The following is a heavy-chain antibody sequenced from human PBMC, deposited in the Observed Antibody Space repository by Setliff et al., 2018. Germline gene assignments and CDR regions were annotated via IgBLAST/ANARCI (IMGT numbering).Heavy chain of an antibody. CDR3: ARDPWQWLTTFTSAEYLQH. V-gene: IGHV1-69*06. Sequence: SVKVSCKASGGTFSSYAISWVRQAPGQGLEWMGRIIPIFGTANYAQKFQGRVTITADKSTSTAYMELSSLRSEDTAVYYCARDPWQWLTTFTSAEYLQHWGQGTLVTV. CDR2: IIPIFGTA. D-gene: IGHD6-19*01. J-gene: IGHJ1*01. CDR1: GGTFSSYA.